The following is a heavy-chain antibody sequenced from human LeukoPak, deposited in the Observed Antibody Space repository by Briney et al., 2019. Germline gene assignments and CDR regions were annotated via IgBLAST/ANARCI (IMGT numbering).Heavy chain of an antibody. D-gene: IGHD1-7*01. Sequence: SETLSLTCTVCGGSISGYYWSWIRQPPGKGLEWIGYIFYSGSTNYNPSLKSRVTISVDTSKNQFSMKLSSVTAADTAAYYCAGGEGELPFELRGQGNLGHRFL. CDR2: IFYSGST. J-gene: IGHJ4*01. CDR1: GGSISGYY. V-gene: IGHV4-59*01. CDR3: AGGEGELPFEL.